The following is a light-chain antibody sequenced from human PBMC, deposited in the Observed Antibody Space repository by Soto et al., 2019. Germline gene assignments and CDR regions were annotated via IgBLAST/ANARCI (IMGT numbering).Light chain of an antibody. CDR3: MQARQTPRT. CDR1: QSLLDSNGFNY. CDR2: LGS. J-gene: IGKJ1*01. V-gene: IGKV2-28*01. Sequence: DIVMTQSPLSLPVTPGEPASISCTSSQSLLDSNGFNYLDWYLQKPGQSPQLLIYLGSYRASGVPDRFSASGSGTDFTLKISRVEAEDVGVYYCMQARQTPRTFGPGTKVDIK.